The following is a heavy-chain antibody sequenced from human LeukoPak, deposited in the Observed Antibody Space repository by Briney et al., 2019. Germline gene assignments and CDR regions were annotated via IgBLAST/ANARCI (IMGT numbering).Heavy chain of an antibody. CDR1: GGSISSGGYY. CDR2: IYYSGST. J-gene: IGHJ6*03. D-gene: IGHD2-2*01. V-gene: IGHV4-31*03. CDR3: ARDRGDCSSTSCMEQYYYYYMDV. Sequence: SETLSLTCTVSGGSISSGGYYWSWIRQHPGKGLEWIGYIYYSGSTYYNPSLKSRVTISVDTSKNQFSLKLSSVTAADTAVYYCARDRGDCSSTSCMEQYYYYYMDVWGKGTTVTVSS.